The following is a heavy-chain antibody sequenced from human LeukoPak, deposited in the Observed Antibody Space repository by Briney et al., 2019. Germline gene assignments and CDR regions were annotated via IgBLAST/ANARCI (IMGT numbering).Heavy chain of an antibody. CDR2: ITHSGST. CDR3: ARRVVESAATTERNWFDP. Sequence: SETLSLTCAVYGGSFSGYYWTWIRQPPGKGLEWIGQITHSGSTTYNPSLKSRVTISVDTSKNQFSLKLNSVTATDTALYSCARRVVESAATTERNWFDPWGQGTLVTVSS. D-gene: IGHD4-11*01. J-gene: IGHJ5*02. CDR1: GGSFSGYY. V-gene: IGHV4-34*01.